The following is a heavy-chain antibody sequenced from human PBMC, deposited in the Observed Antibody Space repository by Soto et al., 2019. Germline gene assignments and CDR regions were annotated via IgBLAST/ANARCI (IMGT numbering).Heavy chain of an antibody. CDR1: AYTFTGYY. J-gene: IGHJ6*02. CDR3: ARDLTGLQVVAAADTAYYYYYGMDV. V-gene: IGHV1-2*04. Sequence: ASVKVSCKASAYTFTGYYMHWVRQAPGQGLEWMGWINPNSGGTNYAQKFQGWVTMTRDTSISTAYMELSRLRSDDTAVYYCARDLTGLQVVAAADTAYYYYYGMDVWGQGTTVTVSS. D-gene: IGHD6-13*01. CDR2: INPNSGGT.